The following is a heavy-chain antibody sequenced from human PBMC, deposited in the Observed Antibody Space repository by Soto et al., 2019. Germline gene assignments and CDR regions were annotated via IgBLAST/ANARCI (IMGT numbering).Heavy chain of an antibody. J-gene: IGHJ5*02. D-gene: IGHD2-15*01. V-gene: IGHV4-39*01. CDR1: GGSISSSGFS. Sequence: SGTLSLTCTVSGGSISSSGFSRGWVRQPPGKGLEWIGCAYYSGNTYYNPSLKSRVTISVDTSGNQFSLRLNSVTAADTAVYYCQKVASGWFVPWGQATRVTVPT. CDR3: QKVASGWFVP. CDR2: AYYSGNT.